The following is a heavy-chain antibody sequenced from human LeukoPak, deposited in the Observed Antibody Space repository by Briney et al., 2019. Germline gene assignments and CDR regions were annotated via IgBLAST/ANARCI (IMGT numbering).Heavy chain of an antibody. CDR1: GFTFSSYS. J-gene: IGHJ4*02. Sequence: GGSLRLSSAASGFTFSSYSMNWVRQAPGKGLEWVSSISSSSSYIYYADSVKGRFTISRDNAKNSLYLQMNSLRAEDTAVYYCARDSFVVVTAKNDYWGQGTLVTVSS. CDR2: ISSSSSYI. D-gene: IGHD2-21*02. CDR3: ARDSFVVVTAKNDY. V-gene: IGHV3-21*01.